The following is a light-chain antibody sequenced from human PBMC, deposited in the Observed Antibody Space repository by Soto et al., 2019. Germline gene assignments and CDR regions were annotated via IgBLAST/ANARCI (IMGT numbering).Light chain of an antibody. CDR2: DVT. V-gene: IGLV2-14*01. CDR1: SSDIGGYDY. CDR3: SSYTSRNTVV. Sequence: QPASVSGSPGQSITMSCTGASSDIGGYDYVSWYQHHPGEAPKLLIYDVTNRPSGVSDRFSASRSGNTASLTISGLQAEDDAYYYCSSYTSRNTVVFGGGTKLTVL. J-gene: IGLJ2*01.